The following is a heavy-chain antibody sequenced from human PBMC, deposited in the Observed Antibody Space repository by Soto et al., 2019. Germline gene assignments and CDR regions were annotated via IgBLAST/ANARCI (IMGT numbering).Heavy chain of an antibody. CDR1: GFSLTTAGAG. CDR3: ARRGDGNYPRDNWFDP. D-gene: IGHD4-17*01. CDR2: IYCNDDT. J-gene: IGHJ5*02. V-gene: IGHV2-5*01. Sequence: QITLKESGPPLVKPTQTLTLTCTFSGFSLTTAGAGVGWIRPPPGKALEWLALIYCNDDTRYSPSLKSRLTITKDTAKTQVVLRMTNMDPVDTATYYCARRGDGNYPRDNWFDPWGQGILVIVSS.